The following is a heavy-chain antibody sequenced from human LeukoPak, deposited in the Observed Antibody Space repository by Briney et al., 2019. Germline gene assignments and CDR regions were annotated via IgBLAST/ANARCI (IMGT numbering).Heavy chain of an antibody. CDR1: GYSFTNYY. V-gene: IGHV1-46*01. J-gene: IGHJ4*02. CDR2: INPSGGST. CDR3: TRGAPTTRIGAGRFDY. D-gene: IGHD5-12*01. Sequence: GASVTVSCKAFGYSFTNYYVHWMRQAPGQGLEWMGAINPSGGSTSYAQKFQGRITVTRDTYTNTVYMDLSSLRSEDTATYYCTRGAPTTRIGAGRFDYWGQGSLLTVAS.